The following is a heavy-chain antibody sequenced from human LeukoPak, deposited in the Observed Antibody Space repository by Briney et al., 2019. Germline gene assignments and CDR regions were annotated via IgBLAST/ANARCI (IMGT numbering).Heavy chain of an antibody. J-gene: IGHJ4*02. CDR3: AKGDRYSYGHYDY. V-gene: IGHV3-23*01. CDR1: GFTFSSYA. Sequence: GGSLRLSCAASGFTFSSYAMCWVRQAPGKGLEWVSAISGSGGSTYYADSVKGRFTISRDNSKNTLYLQMNSLRAEDTAVYYCAKGDRYSYGHYDYWGQGTLVTVSS. CDR2: ISGSGGST. D-gene: IGHD5-18*01.